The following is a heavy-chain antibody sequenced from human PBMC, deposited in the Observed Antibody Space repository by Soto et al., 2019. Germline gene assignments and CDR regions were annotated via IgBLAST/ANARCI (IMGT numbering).Heavy chain of an antibody. Sequence: ASVKVSCKASGYTFTSYGISWVRHAPGQGLEWMGWISAYNGNTNYAQKLQGRVTMTTDTSTSTAYMELRSLRSDDTAVYYCAYSGSTLGYFDYWGQGTLVTVSS. CDR1: GYTFTSYG. J-gene: IGHJ4*02. CDR2: ISAYNGNT. D-gene: IGHD1-26*01. V-gene: IGHV1-18*01. CDR3: AYSGSTLGYFDY.